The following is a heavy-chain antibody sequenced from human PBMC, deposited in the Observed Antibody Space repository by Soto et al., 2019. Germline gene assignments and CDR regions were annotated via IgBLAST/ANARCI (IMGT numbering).Heavy chain of an antibody. CDR2: LSGSGGST. D-gene: IGHD1-26*01. CDR3: AKDAGSYQFDY. CDR1: GFTFSSYG. J-gene: IGHJ4*02. V-gene: IGHV3-23*01. Sequence: GGSLRLSCAASGFTFSSYGMSWVRQAPGKGLEWVSALSGSGGSTYYADSVKGRFTISRDNSKYTLFLQMNNLRAGDTAVYYCAKDAGSYQFDYWGQGTLVTVSS.